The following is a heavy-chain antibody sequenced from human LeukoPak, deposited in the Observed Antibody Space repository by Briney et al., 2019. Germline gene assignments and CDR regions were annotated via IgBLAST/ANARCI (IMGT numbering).Heavy chain of an antibody. CDR2: LNYNGGGT. Sequence: GGSLRLSCTASGFTFDDYGFSWVRQAPGKGLEWVCDLNYNGGGTGYADSVKGRFTVSRDNAKNTLYLQMNSLTADDTALYYCARERIGGSLDYWGQGTLVTVSS. CDR1: GFTFDDYG. CDR3: ARERIGGSLDY. D-gene: IGHD1-26*01. J-gene: IGHJ4*02. V-gene: IGHV3-20*04.